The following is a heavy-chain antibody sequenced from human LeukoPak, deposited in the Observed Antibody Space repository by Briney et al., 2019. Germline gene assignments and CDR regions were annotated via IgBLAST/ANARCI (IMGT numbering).Heavy chain of an antibody. D-gene: IGHD6-19*01. V-gene: IGHV4-38-2*02. CDR3: AKHIAVAGIVAFDI. CDR2: VYHSGSI. CDR1: GDSLVSGHY. Sequence: KSSETLSLTCTVSGDSLVSGHYWGWIRQPPGQGLEWVGSVYHSGSIYYNPSLKSRVIMSVDTSKNQFSLKLSSVTAADTAVYYCAKHIAVAGIVAFDIWGQGTMVTVSS. J-gene: IGHJ3*02.